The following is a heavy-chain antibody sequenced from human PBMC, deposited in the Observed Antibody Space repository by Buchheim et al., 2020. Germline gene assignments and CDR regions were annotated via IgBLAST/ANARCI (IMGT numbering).Heavy chain of an antibody. CDR1: GFTFSSYG. CDR2: ISYDGSNK. CDR3: AKDQGYSYGYLYYYYYGMDV. Sequence: QVQLVESGGGVVQPGRSLRLSCAASGFTFSSYGMHWVRQAPGKGLEWVAVISYDGSNKYYADSVKGRFTISRDNSKNTLSLQMNSLRAEDTAVYYCAKDQGYSYGYLYYYYYGMDVWGQGTT. J-gene: IGHJ6*02. D-gene: IGHD5-18*01. V-gene: IGHV3-30*18.